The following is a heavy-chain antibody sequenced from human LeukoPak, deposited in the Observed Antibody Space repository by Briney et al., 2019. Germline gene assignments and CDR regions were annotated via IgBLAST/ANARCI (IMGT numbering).Heavy chain of an antibody. V-gene: IGHV1-18*04. CDR3: AILGEGSGSYYNWGGLYGMDV. J-gene: IGHJ6*04. D-gene: IGHD3-10*01. CDR1: GYTFTSYG. Sequence: ASVRVSCKASGYTFTSYGISWVRQAPGQGLEWMGWISAYNGNTNYAQKLQGRVTMTTDTSTSTAYMELRSLRSDDTAVYYCAILGEGSGSYYNWGGLYGMDVWGKGTTVTVSS. CDR2: ISAYNGNT.